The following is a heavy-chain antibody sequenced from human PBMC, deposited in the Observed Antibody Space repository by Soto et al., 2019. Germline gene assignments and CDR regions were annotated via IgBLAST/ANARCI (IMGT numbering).Heavy chain of an antibody. CDR3: TTDPYYDILTQWY. CDR1: GFTCSNAW. V-gene: IGHV3-15*07. CDR2: IKSKTDGGTT. J-gene: IGHJ4*02. D-gene: IGHD3-9*01. Sequence: GGSLRLSWAASGFTCSNAWMNCVGHAPGMGRTWVGRIKSKTDGGTTDYAAPVKGRFTISRDDSKNTLYLQMNSLKTEDTAVYYCTTDPYYDILTQWYWGQGTLVTVSS.